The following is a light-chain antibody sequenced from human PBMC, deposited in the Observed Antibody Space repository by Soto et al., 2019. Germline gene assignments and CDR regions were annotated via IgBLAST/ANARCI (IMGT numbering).Light chain of an antibody. V-gene: IGKV3-20*01. CDR2: GAS. CDR3: QRYGSSPYT. Sequence: DIVLTQSPGTLSLSPGETATLFCRASQNVDNAYVAWYQQRPGQAPRLLIHGASTRATGIPDRFGGSGSGTDFALTVSRLEPEDFAVYYCQRYGSSPYTFGQGTKLEIK. J-gene: IGKJ2*01. CDR1: QNVDNAY.